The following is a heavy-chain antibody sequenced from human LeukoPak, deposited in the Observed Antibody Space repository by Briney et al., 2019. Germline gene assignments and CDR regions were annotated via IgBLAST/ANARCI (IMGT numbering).Heavy chain of an antibody. J-gene: IGHJ4*02. Sequence: GGSLRLSXAASGFTFSSFEMHWVRQAPGEGLEWVSYISSRGTTIYYAESVKGRFTISRDNAKNSLYLQMNTLRAEDTAVYYCTRDSSYSLDYWGQGTLVTVSS. V-gene: IGHV3-48*03. CDR2: ISSRGTTI. D-gene: IGHD2-15*01. CDR3: TRDSSYSLDY. CDR1: GFTFSSFE.